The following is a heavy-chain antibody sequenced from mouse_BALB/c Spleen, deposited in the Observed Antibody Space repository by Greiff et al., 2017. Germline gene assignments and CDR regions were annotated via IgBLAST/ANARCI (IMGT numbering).Heavy chain of an antibody. CDR2: IYPGSGST. J-gene: IGHJ4*01. CDR3: TRGGNA. Sequence: LKQPGSELVRPGASVKLSCKASGYTFTSYWMHWVKQRPGQGLEWIGNIYPGSGSTNYDEKFKSKATLTVDTSSSTAYMQLSSLTSEDSAVYYCTRGGNAWGQGTSVTVSS. V-gene: IGHV1S22*01. CDR1: GYTFTSYW.